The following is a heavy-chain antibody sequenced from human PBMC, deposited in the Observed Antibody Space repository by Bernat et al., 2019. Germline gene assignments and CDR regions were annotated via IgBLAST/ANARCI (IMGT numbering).Heavy chain of an antibody. CDR1: GGSISSGGYY. J-gene: IGHJ2*01. Sequence: QVQLQESGPGLVKPSQTLSLTCTVSGGSISSGGYYWSWIRQHPGKGLEWIGYIYYSGSTYYNPSLKSLVTISVDTSKNQFSLKLSSVTAADTAVYYCARNLKNYCDSSGYYGWYFDLWGRGTLVTVSS. V-gene: IGHV4-31*01. D-gene: IGHD3-22*01. CDR2: IYYSGST. CDR3: ARNLKNYCDSSGYYGWYFDL.